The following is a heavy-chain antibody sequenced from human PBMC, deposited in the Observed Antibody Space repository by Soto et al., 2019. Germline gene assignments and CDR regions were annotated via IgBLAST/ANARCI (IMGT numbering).Heavy chain of an antibody. J-gene: IGHJ6*02. D-gene: IGHD3-10*01. CDR3: ARVSGIYYYGMDV. CDR2: INHSGST. CDR1: GGSFSGYY. Sequence: PSETLSLTCAVYGGSFSGYYWSWICQPPGKGLEWIGEINHSGSTNYNPSLKSRVTISVDTSKNQFSLKLSSVTAADTAVYYCARVSGIYYYGMDVWGQGTTVTVSS. V-gene: IGHV4-34*01.